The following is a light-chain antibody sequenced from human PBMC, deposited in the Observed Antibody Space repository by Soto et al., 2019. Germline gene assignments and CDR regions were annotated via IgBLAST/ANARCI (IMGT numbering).Light chain of an antibody. CDR3: LQHNSYPQP. CDR1: QGIRDA. Sequence: DIQMTQSPSSLSASVGDRVTITCRASQGIRDALGWYQQKPGKAPKRLIYAASSLQSGVPPRFSGSGSGTEFTLTISSRQPEDFATFYYLQHNSYPQPFGQGTKVEIK. V-gene: IGKV1-17*01. CDR2: AAS. J-gene: IGKJ1*01.